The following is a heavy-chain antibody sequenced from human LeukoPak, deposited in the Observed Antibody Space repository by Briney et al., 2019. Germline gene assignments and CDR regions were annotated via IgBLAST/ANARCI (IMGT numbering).Heavy chain of an antibody. CDR1: GGSISTGGNC. CDR2: IYYSGRT. V-gene: IGHV4-31*03. CDR3: ARETGQGPGSSPDS. Sequence: SETLSLTCTVSGGSISTGGNCWGCIRQHPGKGLEWIGYIYYSGRTYYNPSLKGRVPIQLDTSMNQFSLNLRPVTPADTGVYLCARETGQGPGSSPDSWGQGTLVTVSS. J-gene: IGHJ4*02. D-gene: IGHD3-10*01.